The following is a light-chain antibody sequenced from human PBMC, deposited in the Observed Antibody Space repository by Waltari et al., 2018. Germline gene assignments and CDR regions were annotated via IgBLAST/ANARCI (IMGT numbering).Light chain of an antibody. CDR2: DAS. CDR1: QSIGPY. Sequence: DIEMTPSPSSLSASVGDRVIITCRASQSIGPYIIWYQQKPGTAPKLLIYDASILQTGVPSKFSGSGSGTVFTLTISSLQPEDFATYYCQQNSNVPPTFGLGTKVEIK. J-gene: IGKJ1*01. CDR3: QQNSNVPPT. V-gene: IGKV1-39*01.